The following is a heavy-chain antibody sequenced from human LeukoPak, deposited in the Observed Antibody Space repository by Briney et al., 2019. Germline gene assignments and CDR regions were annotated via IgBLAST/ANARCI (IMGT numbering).Heavy chain of an antibody. J-gene: IGHJ4*02. D-gene: IGHD3-16*01. Sequence: EASVKVSCKASGGTFSSYAISWVRQAPGQGLEWMGGIIPIFGTANYAQKFQGRVTITADESTSTAYMELSRLRSDDTAVYYCARDNRRGEFYWGQGTLVTVSS. CDR2: IIPIFGTA. CDR3: ARDNRRGEFY. V-gene: IGHV1-69*13. CDR1: GGTFSSYA.